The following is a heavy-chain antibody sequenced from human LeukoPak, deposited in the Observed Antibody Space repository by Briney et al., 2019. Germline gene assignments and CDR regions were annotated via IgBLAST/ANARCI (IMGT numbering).Heavy chain of an antibody. CDR1: GFTLRRYA. CDR3: AKIGSDY. D-gene: IGHD1-14*01. J-gene: IGHJ4*02. V-gene: IGHV3-23*01. CDR2: ISGSGGST. Sequence: PGGSLRLSCAASGFTLRRYAMSWVRQAPGKGLEWVSTISGSGGSTYYADSVKGRFTISRDNSENTVFLQMNSLRGEDTAVYYCAKIGSDYWGQGTLVTVSS.